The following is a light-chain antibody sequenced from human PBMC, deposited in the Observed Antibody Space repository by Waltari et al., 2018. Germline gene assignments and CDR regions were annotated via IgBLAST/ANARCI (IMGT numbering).Light chain of an antibody. CDR2: GAS. CDR1: QSVSSSF. Sequence: ESVLTQSPGTLSLSPGERATLSCRASQSVSSSFLAWYQQKPGQAPRLLIYGASTRATGIPDRFSGSGSGTDFTLTISRREPEDFAVYYCQQYGSSLIIVGQGTRLEIK. V-gene: IGKV3-20*01. J-gene: IGKJ5*01. CDR3: QQYGSSLII.